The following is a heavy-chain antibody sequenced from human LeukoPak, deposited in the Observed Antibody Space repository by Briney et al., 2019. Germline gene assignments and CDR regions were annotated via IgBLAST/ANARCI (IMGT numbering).Heavy chain of an antibody. V-gene: IGHV4-38-2*02. CDR2: IYHSGST. Sequence: SETLSLTCTVSGYSISSGYYWGWIRQPPGKGLEWIGSIYHSGSTYYNLSLKSRVTISVDTSKNQFSLKLSSVTAADTAVYYCARDNSGYSGYDYWGQGTLVTVSS. J-gene: IGHJ4*02. CDR3: ARDNSGYSGYDY. D-gene: IGHD5-12*01. CDR1: GYSISSGYY.